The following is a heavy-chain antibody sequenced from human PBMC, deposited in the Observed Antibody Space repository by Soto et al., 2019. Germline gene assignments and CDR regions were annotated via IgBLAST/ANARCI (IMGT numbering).Heavy chain of an antibody. CDR1: GGSISSYY. Sequence: PSETLSLTCTVSGGSISSYYWSWIRQPPGKGLEWIGYIYYTGTTNYNPSLKSRVTISVDTSKNQFSLKLSSVTAADTAVYYCARTKRGYRNGSHFDYWGQGTLVTVSS. J-gene: IGHJ4*02. CDR3: ARTKRGYRNGSHFDY. D-gene: IGHD5-18*01. V-gene: IGHV4-59*12. CDR2: IYYTGTT.